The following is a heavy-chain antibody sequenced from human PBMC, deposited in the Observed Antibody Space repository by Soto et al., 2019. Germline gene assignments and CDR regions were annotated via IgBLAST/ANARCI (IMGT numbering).Heavy chain of an antibody. J-gene: IGHJ6*02. CDR3: ARKPPSAIQGWAFGMDV. V-gene: IGHV3-53*02. CDR1: GFTVTDNY. D-gene: IGHD2-2*01. CDR2: TVIGGGT. Sequence: EVQLVETGGGLIQPGGSLRLSCAASGFTVTDNYIIWVRQTPGKGLEWVSTTVIGGGTNYADTVKGRFTVSRDNSKNTLYLQMNNLRVEDTAVYYCARKPPSAIQGWAFGMDVWGQGTTVFVSS.